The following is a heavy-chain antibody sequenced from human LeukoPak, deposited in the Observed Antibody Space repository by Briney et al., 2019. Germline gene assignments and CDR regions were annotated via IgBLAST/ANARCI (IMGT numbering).Heavy chain of an antibody. D-gene: IGHD3-22*01. CDR1: GFTFRTFG. CDR3: ARFGSGYYGFDS. J-gene: IGHJ4*02. CDR2: ISASSTSI. V-gene: IGHV3-48*01. Sequence: PGGSLRLSCAVSGFTFRTFGINWVRQAPGKGLEWISFISASSTSIYYADSVKGRFTISRDNAKNSLYLQMNSLTAEDSAVYYCARFGSGYYGFDSWGQGTLVTVSS.